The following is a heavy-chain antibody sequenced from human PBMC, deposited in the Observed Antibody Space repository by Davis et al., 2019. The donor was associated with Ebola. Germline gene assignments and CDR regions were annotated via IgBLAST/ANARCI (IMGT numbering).Heavy chain of an antibody. CDR2: ISAYNGNT. Sequence: DTSLAAACFSTVYDIRSVGQASRRGVEWMGWISAYNGNTNYAQKLQGRVTMTTDTSTSTAYMELRSLRSDDTAVYYCARDLSYYESSGYYDHWGQGTLVTVSS. CDR3: ARDLSYYESSGYYDH. CDR1: ACFSTVYD. V-gene: IGHV1-18*01. D-gene: IGHD3-22*01. J-gene: IGHJ5*02.